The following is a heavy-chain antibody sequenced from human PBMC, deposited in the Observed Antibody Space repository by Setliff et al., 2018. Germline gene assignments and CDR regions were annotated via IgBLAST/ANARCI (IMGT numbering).Heavy chain of an antibody. J-gene: IGHJ3*02. D-gene: IGHD3-22*01. CDR3: ARRYEVVIITKTGAFDI. V-gene: IGHV4-59*05. Sequence: PSETLSLTCTVSDGSISNDYWEWIRQAPGKGLEWIGRISYSGDTYYSPSLRSRVTISVATSKNQFSLKLRSVTAADTAVYYCARRYEVVIITKTGAFDIWGPGTMVTVSS. CDR2: ISYSGDT. CDR1: DGSISNDY.